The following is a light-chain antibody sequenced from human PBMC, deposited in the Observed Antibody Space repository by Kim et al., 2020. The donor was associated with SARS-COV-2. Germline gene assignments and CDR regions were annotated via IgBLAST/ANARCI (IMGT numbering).Light chain of an antibody. Sequence: QAGLTQPPSVSNALGQTVTLTCTGNIVGKDGAAWLQQHQGHPPKLLSHRDNTRPSGIPERFSASRSANTAFLTITGLQPEDEADYYCSSWDRTLTTYVFGSGTKVTVL. J-gene: IGLJ1*01. CDR1: IVGKDG. V-gene: IGLV10-54*01. CDR2: RDN. CDR3: SSWDRTLTTYV.